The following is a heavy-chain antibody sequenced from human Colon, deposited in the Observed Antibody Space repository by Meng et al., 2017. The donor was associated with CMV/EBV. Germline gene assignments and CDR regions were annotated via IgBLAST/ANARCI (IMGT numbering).Heavy chain of an antibody. Sequence: CAASEFSITDYAVNWVRQAPGKGLEWVSVISASGYYTFYAESVKGRFTIGRDISKNTVYLQTNSLRAEDTAVYFSAKAPTRRYYFDSWGQGSLVTVSS. CDR1: EFSITDYA. D-gene: IGHD5-24*01. CDR3: AKAPTRRYYFDS. V-gene: IGHV3-23*01. J-gene: IGHJ4*02. CDR2: ISASGYYT.